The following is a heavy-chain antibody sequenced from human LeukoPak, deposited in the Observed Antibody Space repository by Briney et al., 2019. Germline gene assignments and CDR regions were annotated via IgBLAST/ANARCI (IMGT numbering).Heavy chain of an antibody. Sequence: GRSLRLSCAASGFTFSSYAMSWVRQAPGKGLEWVSAISGSGGSTYYADSVKGRFTISRDDSKNTLYLQMNSLRAEDTAVYYCAKVFGQRKADGYWGQGTLVTVSS. V-gene: IGHV3-23*01. CDR3: AKVFGQRKADGY. CDR1: GFTFSSYA. J-gene: IGHJ4*02. CDR2: ISGSGGST. D-gene: IGHD3-10*02.